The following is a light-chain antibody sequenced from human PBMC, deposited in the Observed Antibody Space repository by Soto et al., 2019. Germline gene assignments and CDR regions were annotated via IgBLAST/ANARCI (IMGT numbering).Light chain of an antibody. CDR3: QQLRSNPIT. CDR2: AGS. Sequence: DIQLTQSPSFLSACVGDRVTITCRASQDISNYLVWYQQKSGKAPKVLIYAGSTLQSGVPSKFSGSGSGTEFSLTISSLQPEDFATYYCQQLRSNPITFGQGTRLEI. J-gene: IGKJ5*01. V-gene: IGKV1-9*01. CDR1: QDISNY.